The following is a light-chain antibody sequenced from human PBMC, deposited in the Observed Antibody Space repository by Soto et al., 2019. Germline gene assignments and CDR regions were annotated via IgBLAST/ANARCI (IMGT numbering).Light chain of an antibody. CDR1: QSVRTN. J-gene: IGKJ1*01. CDR3: QQYNDNWPT. Sequence: VMTHYPDTLSVSPGETVTLSFRASQSVRTNLAWYQHKPGQSPRLLIYGASNRATGFPARFSGSGSGTEFTLTISSLQSEDFVVYYCQQYNDNWPTFGQGTKVDIK. V-gene: IGKV3-15*01. CDR2: GAS.